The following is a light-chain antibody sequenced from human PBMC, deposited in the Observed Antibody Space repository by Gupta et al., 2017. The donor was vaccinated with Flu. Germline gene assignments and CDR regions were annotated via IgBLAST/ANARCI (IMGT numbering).Light chain of an antibody. Sequence: TCSSSTGAVTSGNYNYWCQQKPGQAPRTLIFDKKNKHSWTAARVSGSGIGGKAAVTLSGAQPEEEAEYYCLRTHSGARRPGEFGGGTKLTVL. V-gene: IGLV7-46*01. CDR2: DKK. CDR3: LRTHSGARRPGE. J-gene: IGLJ3*02. CDR1: TGAVTSGNY.